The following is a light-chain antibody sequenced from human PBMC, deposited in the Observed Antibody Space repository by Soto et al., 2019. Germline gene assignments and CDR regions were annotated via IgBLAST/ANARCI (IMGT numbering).Light chain of an antibody. CDR1: QSVSSY. CDR2: DAS. CDR3: CQAIT. J-gene: IGKJ1*01. V-gene: IGKV3-11*01. Sequence: EIVLTQSPATLSLSPGERATLSCRASQSVSSYLAWYQQKPGQAPRLLIYDASNRATGIPARFSGSGSGTDFTLTISSLEPEDFAVYYCCQAITFGQGTKVDIK.